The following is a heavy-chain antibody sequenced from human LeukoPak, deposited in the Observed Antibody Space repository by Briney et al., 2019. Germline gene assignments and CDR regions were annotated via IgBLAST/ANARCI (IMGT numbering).Heavy chain of an antibody. V-gene: IGHV4-59*01. J-gene: IGHJ4*02. CDR1: GGSISSYY. D-gene: IGHD5-12*01. CDR2: IYYSGST. Sequence: PSETLSLTCTVSGGSISSYYWSWIRQPPGKGLEWIGYIYYSGSTNYNPSLKSRVTISVDTSKNQFSLKLSSVTAADTAVYYCARRGYSGYGEFDYWGQGTPVTVSS. CDR3: ARRGYSGYGEFDY.